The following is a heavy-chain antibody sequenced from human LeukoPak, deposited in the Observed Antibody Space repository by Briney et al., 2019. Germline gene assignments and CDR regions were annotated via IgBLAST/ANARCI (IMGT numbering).Heavy chain of an antibody. CDR3: ARAPSVLRFLEWLNYFDY. J-gene: IGHJ4*02. CDR2: ISSSSSYI. CDR1: GFTFSSYW. D-gene: IGHD3-3*01. Sequence: PGGSLRLSCAASGFTFSSYWMSWVRQAPGKGLEWVSSISSSSSYIYYADSVKGRFTISRDNAKNSLYLQMNSLRAEDTAVYYCARAPSVLRFLEWLNYFDYWGQGTLVTVSS. V-gene: IGHV3-21*01.